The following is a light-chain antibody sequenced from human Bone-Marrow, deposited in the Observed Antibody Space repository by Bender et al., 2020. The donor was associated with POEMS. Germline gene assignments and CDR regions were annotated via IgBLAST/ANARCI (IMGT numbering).Light chain of an antibody. CDR1: SSDVGSYKL. Sequence: QSALTQPASVSGSPGQSITISCTGTSSDVGSYKLVSWYQQYPGKAPKLIIYEDTKRPSGVSTRFSGSKSGNTASLAISGLQSEDEADYYCAVWDDSLNGWVFGGGTKLTVL. V-gene: IGLV2-14*02. CDR2: EDT. CDR3: AVWDDSLNGWV. J-gene: IGLJ3*02.